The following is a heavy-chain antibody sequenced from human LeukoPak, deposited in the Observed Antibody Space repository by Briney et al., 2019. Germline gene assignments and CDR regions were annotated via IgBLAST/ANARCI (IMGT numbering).Heavy chain of an antibody. Sequence: GGSLRLSCATSGFRFTNYWMTWVRQAPGKGLEWVANIKHDGSEKNYVDSVKGRFSISRDNAKNSLYLQMDGLSGEDTAVYYCARDKAGGSMAGSNFDYWGQGTLVTVSS. D-gene: IGHD6-19*01. CDR1: GFRFTNYW. CDR3: ARDKAGGSMAGSNFDY. CDR2: IKHDGSEK. J-gene: IGHJ4*02. V-gene: IGHV3-7*01.